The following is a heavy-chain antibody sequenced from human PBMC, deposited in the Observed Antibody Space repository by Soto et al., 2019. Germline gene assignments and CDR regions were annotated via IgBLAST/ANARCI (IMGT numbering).Heavy chain of an antibody. D-gene: IGHD5-18*01. CDR2: ISYDGSNK. V-gene: IGHV3-30*18. CDR3: AKVARTPAMVTPPSLFGLGG. J-gene: IGHJ6*02. Sequence: PGGSLRLSCADSGLTLSTSGMHWVRQAPGKGLEWVAVISYDGSNKYYRDSVKGRFTISRDNSKNTLYLQMNSLRLEDTAVYYCAKVARTPAMVTPPSLFGLGGWDQGTTVTVSS. CDR1: GLTLSTSG.